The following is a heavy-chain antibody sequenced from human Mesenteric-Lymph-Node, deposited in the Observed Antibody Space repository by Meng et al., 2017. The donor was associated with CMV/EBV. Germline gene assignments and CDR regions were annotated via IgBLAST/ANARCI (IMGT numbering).Heavy chain of an antibody. Sequence: GDSVRSNIYSWGWIRQPPGKGLEWIGTLFFGGSIYYNASLKSRLTISADASKNQFSLNLRSVTAADTAVYFCARQGKRFGELLSFDYWGLGSLVTVSS. J-gene: IGHJ4*02. CDR1: GDSVRSNIYS. CDR3: ARQGKRFGELLSFDY. D-gene: IGHD3-10*01. CDR2: LFFGGSI. V-gene: IGHV4-39*01.